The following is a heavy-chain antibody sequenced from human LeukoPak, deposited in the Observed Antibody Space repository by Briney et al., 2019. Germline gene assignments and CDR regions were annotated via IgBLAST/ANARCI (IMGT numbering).Heavy chain of an antibody. Sequence: PGGSLRLSCAASGFTFSDYYMSWIRQAPGKGLEWVSYISSSGSTIYYADSVKGRFTISRDNAKNSLYLQMDSLRAEDTAVYYCARDSGGAAAGTNWFDPWGQETLVTVSS. V-gene: IGHV3-11*01. D-gene: IGHD6-13*01. CDR2: ISSSGSTI. CDR1: GFTFSDYY. J-gene: IGHJ5*02. CDR3: ARDSGGAAAGTNWFDP.